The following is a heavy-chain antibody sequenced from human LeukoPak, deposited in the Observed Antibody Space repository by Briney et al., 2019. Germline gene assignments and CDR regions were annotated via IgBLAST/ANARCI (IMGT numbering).Heavy chain of an antibody. CDR2: IKQDGSEK. CDR1: GFTFSSYW. D-gene: IGHD3-10*01. Sequence: PGGSLRLSCAASGFTFSSYWMSWVRQAPGKGLEWLANIKQDGSEKYYVDSVKGRFTISRDNAKNSLYLQMNSLRAEDTAVYYCARDPNYYYGSGSYYEPFDYWGQGTLVTVSS. CDR3: ARDPNYYYGSGSYYEPFDY. V-gene: IGHV3-7*01. J-gene: IGHJ4*02.